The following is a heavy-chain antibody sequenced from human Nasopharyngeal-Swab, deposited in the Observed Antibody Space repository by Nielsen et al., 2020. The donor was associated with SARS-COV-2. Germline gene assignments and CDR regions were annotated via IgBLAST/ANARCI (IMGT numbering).Heavy chain of an antibody. CDR3: AREAVAGYFDY. Sequence: ESLKISCAASGFTFSSYWMSWVRQAPGKGLEWVANIKQDGSEKYYVDSVKGRFTISRDNAKNSLYLQMNSLRAEDTAVYYCAREAVAGYFDYWGQGTLVTVSS. V-gene: IGHV3-7*01. D-gene: IGHD6-19*01. CDR1: GFTFSSYW. CDR2: IKQDGSEK. J-gene: IGHJ4*02.